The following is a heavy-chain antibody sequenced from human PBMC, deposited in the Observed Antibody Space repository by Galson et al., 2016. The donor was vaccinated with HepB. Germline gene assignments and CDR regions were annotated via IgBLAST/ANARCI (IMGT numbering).Heavy chain of an antibody. V-gene: IGHV1-18*01. J-gene: IGHJ3*02. CDR2: ISASNGGT. CDR3: ARDLWPSVELDTDAFDI. D-gene: IGHD3-10*01. CDR1: GYTFTSYD. Sequence: SVKVSCKASGYTFTSYDINWMRQAPGQGLEWMGWISASNGGTNSAQKFQDRVTMTTDTLTRTAYLELRSLRSDDTAVYFCARDLWPSVELDTDAFDIWGQGTTVTVSS.